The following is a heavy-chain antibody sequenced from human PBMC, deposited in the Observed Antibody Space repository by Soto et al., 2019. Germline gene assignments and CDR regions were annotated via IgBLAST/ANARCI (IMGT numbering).Heavy chain of an antibody. CDR2: IIPIFGTA. CDR3: ARGLEPTTVTTAPFDY. V-gene: IGHV1-69*12. CDR1: GGTFSSYA. Sequence: QVQLVQSGAEVKKPGSSVKVSCKASGGTFSSYAISWVRQAPGQGLEWMGGIIPIFGTANYAQKFQGRVTITAGEHTIXAYMGLSSLRAEDTAVYYCARGLEPTTVTTAPFDYWGQGTLVTVSS. J-gene: IGHJ4*02. D-gene: IGHD4-17*01.